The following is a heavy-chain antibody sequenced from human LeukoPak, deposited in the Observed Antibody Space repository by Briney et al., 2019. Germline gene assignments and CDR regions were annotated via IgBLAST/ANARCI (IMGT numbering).Heavy chain of an antibody. CDR2: ISGSGGST. D-gene: IGHD6-19*01. J-gene: IGHJ4*02. CDR3: AKDGTQYSSGWYLDY. Sequence: GGSLRLSCAASGFTFSSYAMSWVRQAPGKGLEWVSAISGSGGSTYYADSVKGRFTISRDNSKNTLYLQMNSLRVEDTAVFYCAKDGTQYSSGWYLDYWGQGTLVTVSS. CDR1: GFTFSSYA. V-gene: IGHV3-23*01.